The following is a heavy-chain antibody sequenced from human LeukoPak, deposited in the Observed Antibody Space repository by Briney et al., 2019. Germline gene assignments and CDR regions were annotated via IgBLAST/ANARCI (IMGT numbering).Heavy chain of an antibody. Sequence: PSETLSLTCTVSGDSISSYCWSWIRQPPGKGLEWIGYIYHSGSTNYNPSLKSRVTISADTSKDQFSLKLASVTAADTAVYYCATGYSSTWYYFDYWGQGTLVTVSS. CDR1: GDSISSYC. CDR2: IYHSGST. J-gene: IGHJ4*02. V-gene: IGHV4-59*01. D-gene: IGHD6-13*01. CDR3: ATGYSSTWYYFDY.